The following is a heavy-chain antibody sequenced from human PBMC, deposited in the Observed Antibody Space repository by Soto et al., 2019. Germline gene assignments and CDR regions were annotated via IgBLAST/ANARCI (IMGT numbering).Heavy chain of an antibody. D-gene: IGHD1-1*01. CDR2: ISSSSSYI. CDR3: AREQRSDGYYMDV. J-gene: IGHJ6*03. CDR1: GFTFSSYS. V-gene: IGHV3-21*01. Sequence: EVQLVESGGGLVKPGGSLRLSCAASGFTFSSYSMNWVRQAPGKGLEWVSSISSSSSYIYYADSVKGRFTISRDNAKNSLYLQMNSLRAEDTAVYYCAREQRSDGYYMDVWGKGTTVTVSS.